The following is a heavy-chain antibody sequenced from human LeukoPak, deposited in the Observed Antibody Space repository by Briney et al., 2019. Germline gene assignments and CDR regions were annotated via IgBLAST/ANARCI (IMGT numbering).Heavy chain of an antibody. D-gene: IGHD6-19*01. Sequence: GGSLRLSCTGSGFTFSNYRMNWVRQAPGKGLEWISYSNAAGSPVSYAESVQGRFTISRDNAKNSLYLEMNSLRGDDTAVYYCARDRSLSVAGTFDFWGQGSLVTVSS. CDR2: SNAAGSPV. CDR3: ARDRSLSVAGTFDF. CDR1: GFTFSNYR. V-gene: IGHV3-48*03. J-gene: IGHJ4*02.